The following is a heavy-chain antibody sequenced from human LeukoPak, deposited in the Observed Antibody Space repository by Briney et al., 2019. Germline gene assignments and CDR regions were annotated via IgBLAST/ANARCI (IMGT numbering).Heavy chain of an antibody. V-gene: IGHV3-23*01. CDR3: ATSGVVPAAMGLEYYFDY. CDR1: GFTFSSYA. J-gene: IGHJ4*02. CDR2: ISGSGGST. D-gene: IGHD2-2*01. Sequence: GGSLGLSCAASGFTFSSYAMSWVRQAPGKGLEWVSAISGSGGSTYYADSVKGRFTISRDNSKNTLYLQMNSLRAEDTAVYYCATSGVVPAAMGLEYYFDYWGQGTLVTVSS.